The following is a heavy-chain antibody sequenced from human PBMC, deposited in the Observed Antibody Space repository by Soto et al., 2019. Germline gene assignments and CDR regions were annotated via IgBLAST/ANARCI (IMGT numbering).Heavy chain of an antibody. V-gene: IGHV3-33*01. CDR1: GFTFSSYG. CDR3: ARDSSGYYAREYFQH. D-gene: IGHD3-22*01. Sequence: GGSLRLSCAASGFTFSSYGMHWVRQAPGKGLEWVAVIWYDGSNKYYADSVKGRFTISRDNSKNTLYLQMNSLRAEDTAVYYCARDSSGYYAREYFQHWGQGTLVTVS. J-gene: IGHJ1*01. CDR2: IWYDGSNK.